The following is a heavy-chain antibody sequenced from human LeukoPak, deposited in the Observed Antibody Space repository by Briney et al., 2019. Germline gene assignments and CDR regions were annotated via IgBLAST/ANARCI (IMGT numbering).Heavy chain of an antibody. CDR2: ISGSGGST. V-gene: IGHV3-23*01. CDR1: GFTFNSYA. J-gene: IGHJ3*02. Sequence: GGSLRLSCAASGFTFNSYAMSWVRQAPGKGLEWVSAISGSGGSTYYADSVKGRFTISRGNSKNTLYLQMNSLRAEDTAVYYCAKSYDSSGYYYAPDAFDIWGQGTMVTVSS. D-gene: IGHD3-22*01. CDR3: AKSYDSSGYYYAPDAFDI.